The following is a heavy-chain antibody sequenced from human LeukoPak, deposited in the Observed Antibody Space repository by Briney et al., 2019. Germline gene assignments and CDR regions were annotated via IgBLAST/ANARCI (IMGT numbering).Heavy chain of an antibody. J-gene: IGHJ6*02. CDR3: AREFRSMNGSDNAVRKCANVPTSGRVTYWMDV. Sequence: ASLKVSCKASGYTFTGYYMHWVRQAPGQGLEWMGWINPNSGNTGYAQKFQGRVTMTRNTSISTAYMELSSLRSEDTAVYYCAREFRSMNGSDNAVRKCANVPTSGRVTYWMDVWGQGTTVTVSS. D-gene: IGHD2-15*01. CDR2: INPNSGNT. CDR1: GYTFTGYY. V-gene: IGHV1-8*02.